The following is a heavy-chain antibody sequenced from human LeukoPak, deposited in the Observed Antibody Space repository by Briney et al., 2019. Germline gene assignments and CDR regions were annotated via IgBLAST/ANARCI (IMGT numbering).Heavy chain of an antibody. CDR2: ISDSGGST. J-gene: IGHJ4*02. D-gene: IGHD3-16*02. CDR3: ARHDSFIPY. CDR1: GFTFSDYA. Sequence: PGGSLRLSCVASGFTFSDYAMSWVRQAPGKGGEWGSGISDSGGSTYYADSVKGRGTISRDNSKNPVSLQMNNLRAEDTAVYFCARHDSFIPYWGQGTLVTVTS. V-gene: IGHV3-23*01.